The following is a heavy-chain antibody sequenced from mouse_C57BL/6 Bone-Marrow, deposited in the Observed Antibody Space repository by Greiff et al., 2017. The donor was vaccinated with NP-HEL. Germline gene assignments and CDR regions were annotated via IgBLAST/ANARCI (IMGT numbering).Heavy chain of an antibody. Sequence: QVQLQQPGTELVKPGASVKLSCKASGYTFTSYWMHWVKQRPGQGLEWIGNINPSNGGTNYNEKFKSKATLTVDKSSSTAYMQLSSLTSEDSAVYYCAREGLLLAETDYYAMDYWGQGTSVTVSS. V-gene: IGHV1-53*01. J-gene: IGHJ4*01. CDR3: AREGLLLAETDYYAMDY. CDR2: INPSNGGT. CDR1: GYTFTSYW. D-gene: IGHD3-3*01.